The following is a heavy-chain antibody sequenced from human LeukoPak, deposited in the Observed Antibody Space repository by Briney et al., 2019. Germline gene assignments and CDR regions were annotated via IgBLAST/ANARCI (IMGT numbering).Heavy chain of an antibody. Sequence: TPGGSLRLSCAASGFTFSSYSMNWVRQAPGKGLEWVSSISSSSSYIYYADSVKGRFTISRGNAKNSLYLQMNSLRAEDTAVYYCARVYSGSYYDGYYYYYYYMDVWGKGTTVTVSS. CDR2: ISSSSSYI. D-gene: IGHD1-26*01. CDR1: GFTFSSYS. J-gene: IGHJ6*03. CDR3: ARVYSGSYYDGYYYYYYYMDV. V-gene: IGHV3-21*01.